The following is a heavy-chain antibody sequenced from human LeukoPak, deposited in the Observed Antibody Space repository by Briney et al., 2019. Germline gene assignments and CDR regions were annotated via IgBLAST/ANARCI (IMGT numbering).Heavy chain of an antibody. V-gene: IGHV4-30-2*01. CDR3: ARQGGYSSSPDF. CDR2: IYDSEGT. D-gene: IGHD6-13*01. J-gene: IGHJ4*02. CDR1: GVSISNAGYL. Sequence: SETLSLTCTVSGVSISNAGYLWSWIRQPPGKGLEYIGYIYDSEGTYYNPSLKSRVTVSVDRSKNQFSLKLSSVTAADTAVYYCARQGGYSSSPDFWGQGTLVTVSS.